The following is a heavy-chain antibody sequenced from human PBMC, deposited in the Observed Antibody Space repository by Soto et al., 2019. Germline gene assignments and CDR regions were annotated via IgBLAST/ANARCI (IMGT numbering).Heavy chain of an antibody. V-gene: IGHV4-59*08. D-gene: IGHD3-9*01. CDR1: GGSVSNYY. Sequence: SETLSLTCTVSGGSVSNYYWSWIRQPPGKGLEWIGYMYHRGSSNYNPSLKRRVTISLDKSKNQVSLKVNSVTAADSAVYFCARLEGLATIPYYFDFWGQGALVTVSS. CDR2: MYHRGSS. J-gene: IGHJ4*02. CDR3: ARLEGLATIPYYFDF.